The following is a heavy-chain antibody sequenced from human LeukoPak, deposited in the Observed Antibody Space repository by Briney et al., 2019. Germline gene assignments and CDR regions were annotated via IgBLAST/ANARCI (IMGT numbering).Heavy chain of an antibody. V-gene: IGHV3-23*01. J-gene: IGHJ1*01. CDR3: AKGPYSDSSEWFQY. D-gene: IGHD6-13*01. CDR2: ISGTGGRT. CDR1: GFSFSSYA. Sequence: AGSLRLSCAASGFSFSSYAMGWVRQAPGKGLEWVSSISGTGGRTYYADSVKGGFTISRDNSRNTLSLQMNSLRVEDTAVYFCAKGPYSDSSEWFQYWGQGTLVTVSS.